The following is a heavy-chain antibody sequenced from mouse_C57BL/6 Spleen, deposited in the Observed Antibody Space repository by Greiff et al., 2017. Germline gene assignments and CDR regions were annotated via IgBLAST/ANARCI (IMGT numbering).Heavy chain of an antibody. CDR1: GYTFTSYT. D-gene: IGHD2-1*01. V-gene: IGHV1-4*01. CDR3: AGGYYGNYEGFAY. Sequence: QVQLKESGAELARPGASVKMSCKASGYTFTSYTMHWVKQRPGQGLEWIGYINPSSGYTKYNQKFKDKATLTADKSSSTAYMQLSSLTSEDSAVYYCAGGYYGNYEGFAYWGQGTLVTVSA. CDR2: INPSSGYT. J-gene: IGHJ3*01.